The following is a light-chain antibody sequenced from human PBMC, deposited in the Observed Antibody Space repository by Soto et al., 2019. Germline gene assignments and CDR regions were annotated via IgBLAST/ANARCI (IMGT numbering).Light chain of an antibody. CDR3: LQDYDYPYT. Sequence: AIQMTQSPSSLSASVGDRVTISCRASQGIRNDLAWYQHKPGKAPKLLIYAASGLQSGVPSRFSGSGSGTDFTLTISSLQPEDFATYYCLQDYDYPYTFGQGTKLDIK. J-gene: IGKJ2*01. V-gene: IGKV1-6*01. CDR2: AAS. CDR1: QGIRND.